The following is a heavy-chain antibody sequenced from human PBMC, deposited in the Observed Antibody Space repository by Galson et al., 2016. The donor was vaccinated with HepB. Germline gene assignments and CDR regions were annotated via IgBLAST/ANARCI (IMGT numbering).Heavy chain of an antibody. D-gene: IGHD3/OR15-3a*01. J-gene: IGHJ3*02. CDR2: ISSSSSYT. CDR1: GSTFSDYY. CDR3: ARDLYPKRYDFLSAYHKPAFDI. Sequence: SLRLSCAASGSTFSDYYMSWIRQAPGKGLEWVSFISSSSSYTNYADSVQDRFTISRDNAKNSLYLRLSSLRAEDTAVYYCARDLYPKRYDFLSAYHKPAFDIWGQGTMVTVSS. V-gene: IGHV3-11*06.